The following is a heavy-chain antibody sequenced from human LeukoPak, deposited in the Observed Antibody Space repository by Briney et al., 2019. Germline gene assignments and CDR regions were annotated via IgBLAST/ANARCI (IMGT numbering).Heavy chain of an antibody. CDR2: ISSSSSYI. J-gene: IGHJ6*03. CDR1: GFTFSSYS. D-gene: IGHD3-22*01. CDR3: ARDATRYYYDSSGYYPPYDYYYYYMDV. Sequence: GGSLRLSCAASGFTFSSYSMNWVRQAPGKGLELVSSISSSSSYIYYADSVKGRFTISRDNAKNSLYLQMNSLRAEDTAVYYCARDATRYYYDSSGYYPPYDYYYYYMDVWGKGTTVTISS. V-gene: IGHV3-21*01.